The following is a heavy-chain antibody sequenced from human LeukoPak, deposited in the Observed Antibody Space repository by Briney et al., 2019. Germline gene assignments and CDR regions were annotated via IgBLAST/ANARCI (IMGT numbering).Heavy chain of an antibody. V-gene: IGHV3-15*01. Sequence: PGGSLRLSCAASGFTFSSYSMNWVRQAPGKGLEWVGRIKSKTDGGTTDYAAPVKGRFNISRDDSKSTVYLQMNTLKTEDTAVYYCTTASIMIMFGGVIAWGQGTLVTVSS. CDR2: IKSKTDGGTT. J-gene: IGHJ5*02. CDR3: TTASIMIMFGGVIA. CDR1: GFTFSSYS. D-gene: IGHD3-16*02.